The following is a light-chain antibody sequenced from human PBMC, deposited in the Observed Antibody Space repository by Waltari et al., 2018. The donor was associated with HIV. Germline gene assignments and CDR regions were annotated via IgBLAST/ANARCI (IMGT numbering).Light chain of an antibody. Sequence: DIVMTQSPDSLAVSLGERATINCKSSQSVLYSSNNKNYLAWYQQKPVQPPELLIYWASTRESGVPDRFSGSGSATDFTLTISSLQAEDVAVYYCQQYYSTPLTFGGGTQVEIK. J-gene: IGKJ4*01. V-gene: IGKV4-1*01. CDR3: QQYYSTPLT. CDR2: WAS. CDR1: QSVLYSSNNKNY.